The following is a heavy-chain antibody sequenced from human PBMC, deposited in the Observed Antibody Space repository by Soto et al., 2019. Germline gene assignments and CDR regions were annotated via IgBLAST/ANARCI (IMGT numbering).Heavy chain of an antibody. D-gene: IGHD3-3*01. CDR3: AKDLYGFFVWLSRPANYYFYMDV. CDR2: ITGSGGST. V-gene: IGHV3-23*01. CDR1: GFSFSSFA. J-gene: IGHJ6*03. Sequence: GGSLRLSCAASGFSFSSFALSWVRQAPGKGLEWVSVITGSGGSTYYADSVKGRFTISRDNSKNALYLQMNSLRAEDTAVYYCAKDLYGFFVWLSRPANYYFYMDVWGKGTTVTVSS.